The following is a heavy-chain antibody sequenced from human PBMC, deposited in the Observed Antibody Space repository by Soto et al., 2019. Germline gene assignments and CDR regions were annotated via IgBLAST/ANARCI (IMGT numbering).Heavy chain of an antibody. J-gene: IGHJ4*02. CDR1: GFTFSSYA. CDR3: ARDPYYYDSSGYYEGDYFDY. Sequence: QVQLVESGGGVVQPGRSLRLSCAASGFTFSSYAMHWVRQAPGKGLEWVAVISYDGSNKYYADSVKGRFTISRDNSKNTLYLQMNSLRAEDTAVYYCARDPYYYDSSGYYEGDYFDYWGQGTLVTVSS. CDR2: ISYDGSNK. V-gene: IGHV3-30-3*01. D-gene: IGHD3-22*01.